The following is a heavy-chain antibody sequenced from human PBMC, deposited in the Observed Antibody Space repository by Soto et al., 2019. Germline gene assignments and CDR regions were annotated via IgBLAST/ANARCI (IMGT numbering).Heavy chain of an antibody. CDR3: ARGIVATIGNWFDP. J-gene: IGHJ5*02. D-gene: IGHD5-12*01. Sequence: QVQLQESGPGLVKPSETLSLTCTVSDGSINTYYWSWIRQPPGKGLEWLGYIYYSGSTNYNPSLKSRVTISVDTSKNQFSLKLNSVTAADTAVYYCARGIVATIGNWFDPWGQGTLVIVSS. V-gene: IGHV4-59*01. CDR1: DGSINTYY. CDR2: IYYSGST.